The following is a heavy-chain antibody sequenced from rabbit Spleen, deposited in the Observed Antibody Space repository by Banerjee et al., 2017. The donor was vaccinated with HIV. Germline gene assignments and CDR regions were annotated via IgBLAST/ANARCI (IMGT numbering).Heavy chain of an antibody. Sequence: QSLEESGGDLVKPGASLTLTCKASGLDFSGDSYDSYMYWVRQAPGKGLEWIACIYAGVGGNTYYASWAKGRFTISKASSTTVTLQMTSLTAADTATYFCARGAWSNDCMNLWGQGTLVTVS. CDR1: GLDFSGDSY. V-gene: IGHV1S40*01. CDR3: ARGAWSNDCMNL. J-gene: IGHJ4*01. D-gene: IGHD2-1*01. CDR2: IYAGVGGNT.